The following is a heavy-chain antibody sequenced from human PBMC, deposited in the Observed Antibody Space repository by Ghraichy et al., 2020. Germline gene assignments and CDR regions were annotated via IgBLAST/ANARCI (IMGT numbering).Heavy chain of an antibody. J-gene: IGHJ3*02. CDR3: ARGRGYDYVWGSYHQNDAFDI. CDR2: INSDGSST. Sequence: GGSLRLSCAASGFTFSSYWMHWVRQAPGKGLVWVSRINSDGSSTSYADSVKGRFTISRDNAKNTLYLQMNSLRAEDTAVYYCARGRGYDYVWGSYHQNDAFDIWGQGTMVTVSS. CDR1: GFTFSSYW. D-gene: IGHD3-16*02. V-gene: IGHV3-74*01.